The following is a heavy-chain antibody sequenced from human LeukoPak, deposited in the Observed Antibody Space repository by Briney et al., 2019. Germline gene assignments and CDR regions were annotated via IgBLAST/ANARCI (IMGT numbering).Heavy chain of an antibody. V-gene: IGHV3-30*18. D-gene: IGHD3-3*01. Sequence: AGGSLRLSCAASGFTFSSYGMHWVRQAPGKGLEWVAVISYDGSNKYYADSVKGRFTISRDNSKNTLYLQMNSLRAEDTAVYYCAKDALDFWSGFPTDHYYYGMDVWGQGTTVTVSS. J-gene: IGHJ6*02. CDR3: AKDALDFWSGFPTDHYYYGMDV. CDR1: GFTFSSYG. CDR2: ISYDGSNK.